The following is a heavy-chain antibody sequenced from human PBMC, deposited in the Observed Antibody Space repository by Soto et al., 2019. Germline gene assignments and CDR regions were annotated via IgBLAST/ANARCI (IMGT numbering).Heavy chain of an antibody. CDR2: TFHSGRT. J-gene: IGHJ4*02. CDR1: DGSISNGDYY. D-gene: IGHD4-17*01. CDR3: ARGNYSDYRSSFDF. V-gene: IGHV4-30-4*01. Sequence: SETLSLTCIVSDGSISNGDYYWTWIRQPPGKGLEWIGYTFHSGRTDYNPSLTSRVTISVDTSKNIFSLKVNSVTAADTAVYYCARGNYSDYRSSFDFWGQGALVTVSS.